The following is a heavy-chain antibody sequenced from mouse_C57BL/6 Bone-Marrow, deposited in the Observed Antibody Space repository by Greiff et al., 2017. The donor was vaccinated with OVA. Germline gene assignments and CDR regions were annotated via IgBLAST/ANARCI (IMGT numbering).Heavy chain of an antibody. CDR2: INPGSGGT. J-gene: IGHJ3*01. V-gene: IGHV1-54*01. CDR1: GYAFTSYL. D-gene: IGHD2-4*01. CDR3: ARLPFYYDDDWCAY. Sequence: VQRVESGAELVRPGTSVKVSCKASGYAFTSYLIEWVKQRPGQGLEWIGVINPGSGGTNYNEKFKGKATLTADKSSSTAYMQLSSLTSEDSAVYFCARLPFYYDDDWCAYWGQGTLVTVSA.